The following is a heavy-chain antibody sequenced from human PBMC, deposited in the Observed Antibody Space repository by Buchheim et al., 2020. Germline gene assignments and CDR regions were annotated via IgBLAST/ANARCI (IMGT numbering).Heavy chain of an antibody. J-gene: IGHJ4*01. CDR1: GFRNAW. D-gene: IGHD3-22*01. CDR3: TTDLDPDYSDSRGVDY. V-gene: IGHV3-15*01. CDR2: IKNKIEGGTT. Sequence: EVQLVESGGDLVKPGGSLRLSCAVSGFRNAWMSWVRQAPGKGLEWVGRIKNKIEGGTTDYAAPVKGRFTIPRDDSKNTVYLQMNSLKTEDTAVYYCTTDLDPDYSDSRGVDYWGQGT.